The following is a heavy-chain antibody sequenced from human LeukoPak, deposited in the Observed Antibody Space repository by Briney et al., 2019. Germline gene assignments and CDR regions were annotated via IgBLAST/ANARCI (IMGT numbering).Heavy chain of an antibody. V-gene: IGHV3-23*01. D-gene: IGHD2-2*01. Sequence: PGGSLRLSCAASGFSFSSYVMSWVRQAPGKGLEWVSAISGSGGSTYFADSVKGRFTISRDNSKNTLYLQMNSLSAGDTAIYYCARGLGSSTSRHTFDIWGQGTMVTVSS. CDR3: ARGLGSSTSRHTFDI. CDR1: GFSFSSYV. J-gene: IGHJ3*02. CDR2: ISGSGGST.